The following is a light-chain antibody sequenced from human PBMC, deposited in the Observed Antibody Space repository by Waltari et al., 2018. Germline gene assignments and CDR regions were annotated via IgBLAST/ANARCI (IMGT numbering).Light chain of an antibody. CDR1: RLGPQY. J-gene: IGLJ2*01. CDR3: QAWESSTADVV. CDR2: EDT. Sequence: SYELTQPPSVSVSPGQTATITCSGDRLGPQYTYWYQKKPGQSPLLVMYEDTKRPPGIPERFSGSNSGNTATLTISGTHGLDEADYYCQAWESSTADVVFGGGTKLTVL. V-gene: IGLV3-1*01.